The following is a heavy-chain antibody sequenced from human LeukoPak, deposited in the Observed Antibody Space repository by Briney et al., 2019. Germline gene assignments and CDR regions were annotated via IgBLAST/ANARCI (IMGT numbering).Heavy chain of an antibody. J-gene: IGHJ4*02. D-gene: IGHD3-22*01. V-gene: IGHV3-23*01. CDR3: AKDSIGYYKPFDY. Sequence: PGGSLRLSCAASGFTFSSYAMNLVRQAPGKGLEWVSAISGSGSNTYYSDSVKGRFTISRDNSKNTLYLQMNSLRAEDTAVYYCAKDSIGYYKPFDYWGQGSLVTVSS. CDR2: ISGSGSNT. CDR1: GFTFSSYA.